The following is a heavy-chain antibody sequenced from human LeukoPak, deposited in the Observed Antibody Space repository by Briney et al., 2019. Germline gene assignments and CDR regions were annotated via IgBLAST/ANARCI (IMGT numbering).Heavy chain of an antibody. V-gene: IGHV1-18*01. D-gene: IGHD3-10*01. Sequence: ASVKVSCKASGYIFTNFDINWVRQATGQGLEWMGWISAYNGNTNYAQKLLGRVTMTTDTSTSTAYMELRSLRSDDTAVYYCARYGSGTRSYYFDYWGQGTLVTVSS. CDR2: ISAYNGNT. CDR3: ARYGSGTRSYYFDY. J-gene: IGHJ4*02. CDR1: GYIFTNFD.